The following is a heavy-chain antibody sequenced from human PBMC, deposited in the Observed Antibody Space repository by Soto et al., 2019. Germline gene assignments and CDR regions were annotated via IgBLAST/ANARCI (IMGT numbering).Heavy chain of an antibody. CDR3: ARGKTVAAARPFDY. V-gene: IGHV4-31*03. D-gene: IGHD6-13*01. Sequence: PSETLSLTRTVSGGSISGGGYYLSWIRQHPGKGLEWIGYIYYSGSTYYNPSLKSRVTISVDTSKNQFSPKLSSVTAAYTAVYYCARGKTVAAARPFDYWGQGTLVTV. CDR1: GGSISGGGYY. CDR2: IYYSGST. J-gene: IGHJ4*02.